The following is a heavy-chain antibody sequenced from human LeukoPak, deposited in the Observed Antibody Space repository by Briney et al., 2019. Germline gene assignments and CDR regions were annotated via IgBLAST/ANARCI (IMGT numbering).Heavy chain of an antibody. Sequence: SETLSLTCTVSGCSIRSSSYYWGWMRQPPGKGLEGIGSIFYSGSTYYNPSLKSRVTISVDTSKNQFSLKLSSMTAADTAVYYCVRKGDGYNSGYFDLWGRGTLVTVSS. CDR3: VRKGDGYNSGYFDL. J-gene: IGHJ2*01. CDR2: IFYSGST. D-gene: IGHD5-24*01. CDR1: GCSIRSSSYY. V-gene: IGHV4-39*01.